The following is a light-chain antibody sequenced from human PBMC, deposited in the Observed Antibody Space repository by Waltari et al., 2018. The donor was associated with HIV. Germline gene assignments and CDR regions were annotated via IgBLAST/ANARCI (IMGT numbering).Light chain of an antibody. CDR3: GTWDSSLNAGV. CDR1: GSNIANNY. CDR2: DKE. J-gene: IGLJ3*02. Sequence: QSMLTQPPSVSAAPGQKVTISCSGTGSNIANNYVSWYQHLPGAAPKLVIYDKENHTSGIPGRFAGSKSGASATLVITGLQTGDEGDYYCGTWDSSLNAGVFGGGTKLTVL. V-gene: IGLV1-51*01.